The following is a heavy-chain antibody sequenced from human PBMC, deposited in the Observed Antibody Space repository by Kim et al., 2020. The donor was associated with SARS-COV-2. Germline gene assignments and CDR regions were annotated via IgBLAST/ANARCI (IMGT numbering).Heavy chain of an antibody. CDR2: IYPGDSDT. J-gene: IGHJ4*02. CDR1: GYSFTSYW. Sequence: GESLKISCKGSGYSFTSYWIGWVRQMPGKGLEWMGIIYPGDSDTRYSPSFQGQVTISADKSISTAYLQWSSLKASDTAMYYCSRVVYSSRMFSRVGDYWGQGTLVTVSS. V-gene: IGHV5-51*01. CDR3: SRVVYSSRMFSRVGDY. D-gene: IGHD6-13*01.